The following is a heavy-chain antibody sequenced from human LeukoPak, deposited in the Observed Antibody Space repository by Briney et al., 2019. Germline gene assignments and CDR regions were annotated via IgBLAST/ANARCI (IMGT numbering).Heavy chain of an antibody. D-gene: IGHD2-15*01. CDR3: VRTAANREFDRFDF. V-gene: IGHV3-9*01. CDR1: GFTFDDYA. CDR2: ISWNSGSI. Sequence: GGSLRLSCAASGFTFDDYAMPWVRQAPGKGLEWVSGISWNSGSIGYADSVKGRFTISRDNAKNTLYLQMDSLRAEDTAVYYCVRTAANREFDRFDFWGQGTLVTVSS. J-gene: IGHJ4*02.